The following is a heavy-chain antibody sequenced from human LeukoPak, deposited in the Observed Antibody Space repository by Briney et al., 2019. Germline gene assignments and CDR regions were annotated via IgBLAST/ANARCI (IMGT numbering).Heavy chain of an antibody. D-gene: IGHD2-2*01. CDR1: GDSVSSNSAA. Sequence: SQTLSLTCAISGDSVSSNSAAWNWIRQSPSRGLEWLGRTYYRSKWYNDYAVSVKSRITINPDTSKNQFSLQLNSVTPEDTAVYYCARDQWHRVVSAVPQNYYYGMDVWGQGTTVTVSS. CDR2: TYYRSKWYN. J-gene: IGHJ6*02. V-gene: IGHV6-1*01. CDR3: ARDQWHRVVSAVPQNYYYGMDV.